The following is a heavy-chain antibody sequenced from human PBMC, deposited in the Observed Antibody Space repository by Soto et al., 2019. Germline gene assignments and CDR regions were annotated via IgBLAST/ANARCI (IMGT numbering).Heavy chain of an antibody. CDR2: IYSGGRT. Sequence: EVQLVESGGGLIQPGGSLRLSCAASGFTVSSNYMSWVRQAPGKGLEWVSVIYSGGRTYYADSVKGRFTVSRDNSKNTLYLQMNSLRAEDTAVYYCARGDDFPSYFDYWGQGTLVTVCS. CDR1: GFTVSSNY. CDR3: ARGDDFPSYFDY. D-gene: IGHD2-21*02. J-gene: IGHJ4*02. V-gene: IGHV3-53*01.